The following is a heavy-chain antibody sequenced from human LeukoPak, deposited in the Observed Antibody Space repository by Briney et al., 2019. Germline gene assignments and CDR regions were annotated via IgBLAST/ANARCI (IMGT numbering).Heavy chain of an antibody. V-gene: IGHV3-7*01. CDR3: NPWLFVFDY. J-gene: IGHJ4*02. CDR1: GFSFSNHG. D-gene: IGHD3-22*01. CDR2: IKQDGSEK. Sequence: GGSLRLSCAASGFSFSNHGIHWVRQAPGKGLEWVANIKQDGSEKYYVDSVKGRFTISRDNSKNTLYLQMNSLRAEDTAVYYCNPWLFVFDYWGQGTLVTVSS.